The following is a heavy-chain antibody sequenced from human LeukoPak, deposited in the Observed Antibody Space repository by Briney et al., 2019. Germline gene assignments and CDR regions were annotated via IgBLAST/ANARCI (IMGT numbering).Heavy chain of an antibody. CDR2: IYTSGST. CDR1: GGSISSYY. V-gene: IGHV4-4*07. CDR3: ARDFNYYDSSGYYNYFDY. Sequence: SETLSLTCTVSGGSISSYYWSWIRQPAGKGLEWIGRIYTSGSTNYNPSLKSRVTISVDKSKNQFSLKPSSVTAADTAVYYCARDFNYYDSSGYYNYFDYWGQGTLVTVSS. J-gene: IGHJ4*02. D-gene: IGHD3-22*01.